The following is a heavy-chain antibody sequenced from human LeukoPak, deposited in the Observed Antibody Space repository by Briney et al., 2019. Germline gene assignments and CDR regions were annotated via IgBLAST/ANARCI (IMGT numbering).Heavy chain of an antibody. J-gene: IGHJ5*02. CDR2: IDPNDGYT. D-gene: IGHD3-22*01. Sequence: GESLKISCKGSGYTFTSYWITWVRQKPGKGLEWMGKIDPNDGYTQYSPSFEGHVSFSADKSNSTAYLQWSSLKASDTAMYYCARQIYYFDSSGQGWFDPWGQGTLVADSS. V-gene: IGHV5-10-1*01. CDR1: GYTFTSYW. CDR3: ARQIYYFDSSGQGWFDP.